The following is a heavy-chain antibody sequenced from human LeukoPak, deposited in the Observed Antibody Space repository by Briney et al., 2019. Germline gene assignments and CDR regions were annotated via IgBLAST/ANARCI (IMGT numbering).Heavy chain of an antibody. CDR3: ARGRFLEWLLYNWFDP. CDR1: GGSFSGYY. CDR2: INHSGST. V-gene: IGHV4-34*01. Sequence: PSETLSLTCAVYGGSFSGYYWSWIRQPPGKGLEWIGEINHSGSTNYNPSLKSRVTISVDTSKNQSSLKLSSVTAADTAVYYCARGRFLEWLLYNWFDPWGQGTLVTVSS. J-gene: IGHJ5*02. D-gene: IGHD3-3*01.